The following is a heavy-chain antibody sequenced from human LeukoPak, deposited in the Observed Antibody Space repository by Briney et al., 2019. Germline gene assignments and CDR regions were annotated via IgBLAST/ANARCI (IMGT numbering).Heavy chain of an antibody. CDR1: GFIFSNFG. V-gene: IGHV3-30*02. Sequence: PGGSLRLSCAASGFIFSNFGMHWVRQSPGKGLEWVAFIWSDGNIRYYADSVKGRFTISRDNSKNTLYLQMNSLRAEDTAVYYCARKDSGRYINPFDNWGQGTLVTVSS. CDR2: IWSDGNIR. CDR3: ARKDSGRYINPFDN. D-gene: IGHD3-10*01. J-gene: IGHJ4*02.